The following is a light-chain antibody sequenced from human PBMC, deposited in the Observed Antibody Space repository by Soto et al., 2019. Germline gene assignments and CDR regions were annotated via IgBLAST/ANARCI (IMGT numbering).Light chain of an antibody. V-gene: IGKV1-27*01. J-gene: IGKJ3*01. CDR2: FAS. CDR1: QAISHY. CDR3: QKYNSAAFS. Sequence: DIQLTQSPSTLSASVGDRVTITCRASQAISHYLAWYQQKPGKVAQLLSYFASTVQSGVPTRFSGSGSGTDFTLTISSLQPEDVATYYCQKYNSAAFSFGPGTKVDLK.